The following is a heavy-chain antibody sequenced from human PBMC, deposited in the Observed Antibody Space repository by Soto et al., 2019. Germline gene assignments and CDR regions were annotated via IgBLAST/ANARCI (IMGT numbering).Heavy chain of an antibody. V-gene: IGHV3-74*01. D-gene: IGHD1-1*01. Sequence: GGSLRLSCEVAGFTFSTYWMHWVRQVPGKGLIWVSRISDDGSTTTYADSVKGRFTISRDNAKNTLYLQMNSLRADDTGLYYWTRGPRVSSTGTGGHWGQGTLVTVSS. CDR1: GFTFSTYW. CDR2: ISDDGSTT. CDR3: TRGPRVSSTGTGGH. J-gene: IGHJ4*02.